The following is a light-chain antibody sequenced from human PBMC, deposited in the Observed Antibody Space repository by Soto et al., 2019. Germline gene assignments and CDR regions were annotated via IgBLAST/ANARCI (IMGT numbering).Light chain of an antibody. Sequence: QSVLTQPPSTTGTPGQRVTISCSGRTSNIGYNFVYWYQHLPGTAPKLLIYRNDERPSGVPDRFSGSKSGTSASLAISGLRSEDEADYYCAAWDGSLSALVFGGGTKLTVL. J-gene: IGLJ3*02. V-gene: IGLV1-47*01. CDR2: RND. CDR3: AAWDGSLSALV. CDR1: TSNIGYNF.